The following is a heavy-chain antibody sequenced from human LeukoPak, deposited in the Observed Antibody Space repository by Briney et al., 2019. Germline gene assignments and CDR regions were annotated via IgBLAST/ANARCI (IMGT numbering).Heavy chain of an antibody. CDR2: ISGSGAST. CDR3: AKDVGKWESLHFFDY. Sequence: GGSLRLSCLTSGCTFSTNAMSWVRQAPGKGLEWISGISGSGASTYYADSVTGRFTISRDNSRNTLYLQMSSLRGDDTAVYYCAKDVGKWESLHFFDYWGQGTLVTVSS. J-gene: IGHJ4*02. V-gene: IGHV3-23*01. D-gene: IGHD1-26*01. CDR1: GCTFSTNA.